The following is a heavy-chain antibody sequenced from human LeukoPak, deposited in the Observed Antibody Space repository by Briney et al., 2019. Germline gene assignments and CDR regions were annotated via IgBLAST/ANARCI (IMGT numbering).Heavy chain of an antibody. V-gene: IGHV1-46*01. CDR3: ARDLWAVAGTKLYYFDY. CDR1: GYTFTSYY. J-gene: IGHJ4*02. Sequence: ASVKVSCKASGYTFTSYYMHWVRQAPGQGLEWMGIINPSGGSTSYAQKFQGRVTMTRDMSTSTVYMELSSLRSEDTAVYYCARDLWAVAGTKLYYFDYWGQGTLVTVSS. D-gene: IGHD6-19*01. CDR2: INPSGGST.